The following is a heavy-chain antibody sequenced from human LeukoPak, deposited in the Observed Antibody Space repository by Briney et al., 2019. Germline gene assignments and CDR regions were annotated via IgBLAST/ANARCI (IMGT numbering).Heavy chain of an antibody. J-gene: IGHJ4*02. V-gene: IGHV3-30*18. Sequence: GKSLRLSCSVSGFIFSRYGMHWVRQTPGKGLEWVALIWYATATKYYADSVKGRFTVSRDNSKDMLYLQMNSLRAEDTAVYYCAKDCGGGDCYLDYWGQGTLVTVSS. D-gene: IGHD2-21*02. CDR2: IWYATATK. CDR1: GFIFSRYG. CDR3: AKDCGGGDCYLDY.